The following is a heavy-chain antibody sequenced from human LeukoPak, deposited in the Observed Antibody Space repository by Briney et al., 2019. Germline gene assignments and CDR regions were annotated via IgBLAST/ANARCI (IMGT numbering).Heavy chain of an antibody. Sequence: SETLSLTCAVYGGSFSGYYWSWIRQPPGKGLGWIGEINHSGSTNYNPSLKSRVTISVDTSKNQFSLKLSSVTAADTAVYYCARAIDYYYDSSGPPRIWGQGTMVTVSS. CDR2: INHSGST. J-gene: IGHJ3*02. CDR3: ARAIDYYYDSSGPPRI. V-gene: IGHV4-34*01. CDR1: GGSFSGYY. D-gene: IGHD3-22*01.